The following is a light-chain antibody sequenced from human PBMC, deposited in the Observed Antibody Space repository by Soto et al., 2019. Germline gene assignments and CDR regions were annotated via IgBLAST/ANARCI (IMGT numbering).Light chain of an antibody. V-gene: IGLV2-14*01. CDR1: SSDVGGYNH. CDR2: DVS. Sequence: QSVLTQPASVSGSPGQSITISCTGTSSDVGGYNHVSWYQQHPGKVPKLMIYDVSNRPSGVSNRFAGSKTGNTASLTISGLQAEDEADYYCSSYTSSITLVFGGGTKVTVL. J-gene: IGLJ2*01. CDR3: SSYTSSITLV.